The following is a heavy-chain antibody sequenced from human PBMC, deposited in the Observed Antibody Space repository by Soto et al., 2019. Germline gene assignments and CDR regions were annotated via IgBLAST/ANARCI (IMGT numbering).Heavy chain of an antibody. Sequence: SETLSLTCTVSGGSISSGDYYWSWIRQPPGKGLEWIGYIYYSGSTYYNPSLKSRVTISVDTSKNQFSLKLSSVTAADTAVYYCARSGPYCISTSCYGPVDYWGQGTLVTVSS. V-gene: IGHV4-30-4*01. CDR3: ARSGPYCISTSCYGPVDY. CDR1: GGSISSGDYY. D-gene: IGHD2-2*01. CDR2: IYYSGST. J-gene: IGHJ4*02.